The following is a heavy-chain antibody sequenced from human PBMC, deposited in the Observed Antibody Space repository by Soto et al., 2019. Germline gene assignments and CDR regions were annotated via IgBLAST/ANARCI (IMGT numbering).Heavy chain of an antibody. CDR1: GFTFSDYY. D-gene: IGHD5-12*01. Sequence: GGSLRLSCAASGFTFSDYYMSWIRQAPGKGLEWVSYISSSSSSYTNYADSVKGRFTISRDNAKNSLYLQMNSLRAEDTAVYYCARGNLRDGYNFGYWGQGTLVTVSS. V-gene: IGHV3-11*06. J-gene: IGHJ4*02. CDR3: ARGNLRDGYNFGY. CDR2: ISSSSSSYT.